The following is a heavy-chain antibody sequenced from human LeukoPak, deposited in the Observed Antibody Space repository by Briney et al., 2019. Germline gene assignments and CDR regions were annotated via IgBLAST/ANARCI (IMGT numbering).Heavy chain of an antibody. CDR2: IYSGGTT. CDR3: ASLEGGPSDGR. V-gene: IGHV3-53*01. Sequence: GGSLRLSCEVSGFPVRSRYMTWVRQPPGKGLECVAVIYSGGTTYHIDSVKGRFTISRDISKSTMYLEMNNLRVEDTATYYCASLEGGPSDGRWGQGTLVIVYS. D-gene: IGHD3-3*01. J-gene: IGHJ4*02. CDR1: GFPVRSRY.